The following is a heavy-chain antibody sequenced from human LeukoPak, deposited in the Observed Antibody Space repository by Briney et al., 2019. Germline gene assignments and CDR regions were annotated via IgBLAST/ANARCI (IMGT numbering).Heavy chain of an antibody. CDR3: AKAPVTTCSGAYCYPFDY. J-gene: IGHJ4*02. Sequence: GGSLRLFCAASGFTLSSYAMSWVRQGTGKGLEWVSSISVSGNTYHADSVKGRFTISRDSSKNTLYLQMNSLRAGDAAVYYCAKAPVTTCSGAYCYPFDYWSQGTLVTVSS. CDR1: GFTLSSYA. CDR2: ISVSGNT. V-gene: IGHV3-23*01. D-gene: IGHD2-15*01.